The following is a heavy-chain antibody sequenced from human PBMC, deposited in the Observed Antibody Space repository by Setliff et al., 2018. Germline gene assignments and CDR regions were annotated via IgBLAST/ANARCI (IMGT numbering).Heavy chain of an antibody. D-gene: IGHD3-10*01. CDR2: IHHSGST. CDR3: ARRSPAYYYGSGSYFGFDP. V-gene: IGHV4-59*08. CDR1: DGSISTYY. J-gene: IGHJ5*02. Sequence: SSETLSLTCTVSDGSISTYYWSWIRQPPGKRLEWIGFIHHSGSTHYNPSLKSRVTISVDTSKNQFSLKLSSVTAADTAVYYCARRSPAYYYGSGSYFGFDPWGQGTLVTVSS.